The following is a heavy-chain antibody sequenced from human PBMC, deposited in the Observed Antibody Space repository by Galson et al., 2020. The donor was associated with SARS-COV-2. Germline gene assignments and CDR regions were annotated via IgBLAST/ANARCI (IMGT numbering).Heavy chain of an antibody. Sequence: TGGSLRLSCAASGFTFSTYAMSWVRQAPGKGLEWVSTISGSGGTTYYADSAKGRFTISKDNSKNTLNLQINSLRVEDTAVYYCAKSSERVSITLVVITFPEHFDYWGPGTLVTVSS. CDR2: ISGSGGTT. V-gene: IGHV3-23*01. D-gene: IGHD2-21*01. J-gene: IGHJ4*02. CDR1: GFTFSTYA. CDR3: AKSSERVSITLVVITFPEHFDY.